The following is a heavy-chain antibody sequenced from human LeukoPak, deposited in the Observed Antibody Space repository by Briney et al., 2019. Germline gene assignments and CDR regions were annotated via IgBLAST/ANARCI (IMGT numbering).Heavy chain of an antibody. D-gene: IGHD2-2*01. CDR1: GFTFDDYA. V-gene: IGHV3-9*01. CDR3: AKGLGYCSSTSCYFDY. Sequence: GRSLRLSCAASGFTFDDYAMHWVRQAPGKGLEGVSGISWTSGSIGYADSVKGRFTISRDNAKNCLYLQMNSLRAEDTALYYCAKGLGYCSSTSCYFDYWGQGTPVTVSS. J-gene: IGHJ4*02. CDR2: ISWTSGSI.